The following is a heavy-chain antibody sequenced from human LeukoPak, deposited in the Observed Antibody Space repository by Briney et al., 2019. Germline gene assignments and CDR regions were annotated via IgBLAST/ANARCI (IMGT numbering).Heavy chain of an antibody. CDR2: ISYNGGST. J-gene: IGHJ3*02. V-gene: IGHV3-64D*06. CDR3: VKDSALNGFDI. Sequence: GGSLRLSCSASGFXFRTFGMHWVRQAPGKGLDYVSAISYNGGSTYYADSVRDRFTISRDNSKNTLYLQMSSLRAEDTALYYCVKDSALNGFDIWGQGTMVTVSS. D-gene: IGHD2-8*01. CDR1: GFXFRTFG.